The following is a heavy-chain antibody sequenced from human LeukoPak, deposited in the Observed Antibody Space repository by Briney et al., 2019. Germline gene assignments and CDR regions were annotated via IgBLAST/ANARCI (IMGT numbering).Heavy chain of an antibody. D-gene: IGHD3-10*01. V-gene: IGHV1-69*06. CDR2: XXPIFGTA. CDR3: ARGRVEYYGSGSYSWVY. J-gene: IGHJ4*02. Sequence: EWMXXXXPIFGTANYAQKFQGRVTITADKSTSTAYMELSSLRSEDTAVYYCARGRVEYYGSGSYSWVYWGQGTLVTVSS.